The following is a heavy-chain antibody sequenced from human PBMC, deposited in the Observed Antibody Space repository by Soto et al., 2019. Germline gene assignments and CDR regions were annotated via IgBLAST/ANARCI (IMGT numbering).Heavy chain of an antibody. V-gene: IGHV3-30-3*01. Sequence: GESLKISCAASGFTFSSYAMHWVRQAPGKGLEWVAVISYDGSNKYYADSVKGRFTISRDNSKNTLYLQMNSLRAEDTAVYYCARVMKVAATDYWGQGTLVTVSS. D-gene: IGHD2-15*01. CDR2: ISYDGSNK. CDR3: ARVMKVAATDY. J-gene: IGHJ4*02. CDR1: GFTFSSYA.